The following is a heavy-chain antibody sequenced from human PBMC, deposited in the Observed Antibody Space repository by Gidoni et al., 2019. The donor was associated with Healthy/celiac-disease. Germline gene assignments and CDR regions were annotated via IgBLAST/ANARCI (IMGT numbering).Heavy chain of an antibody. CDR3: TTDLSEQNTFGGVIVL. D-gene: IGHD3-16*02. J-gene: IGHJ4*02. CDR1: GFTCSHAG. Sequence: EVQLVETGGGLVKPGGSLRLSCAASGFTCSHAGMSWVRQAPGKGLEWVGRIKSKTDGGTTDYAAPVKGRFTISRDDSKNTLYLQMNSLKTDDTAVYYCTTDLSEQNTFGGVIVLWGQGTLVTVSS. CDR2: IKSKTDGGTT. V-gene: IGHV3-15*01.